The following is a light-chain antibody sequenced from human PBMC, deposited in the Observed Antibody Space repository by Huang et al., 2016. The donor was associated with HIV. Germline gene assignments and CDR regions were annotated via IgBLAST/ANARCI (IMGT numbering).Light chain of an antibody. CDR2: GAS. V-gene: IGKV3-15*01. CDR3: QQYIDLKT. CDR1: QSVTNN. Sequence: EIVMTQTPATLSVSPGERVTLSCRASQSVTNNLAWYQQKPGLAPRLLIYGASNRATGIPARFSGSGSGTDFTLTISSLQSEDSAVYYCQQYIDLKTFGQGTKVEI. J-gene: IGKJ1*01.